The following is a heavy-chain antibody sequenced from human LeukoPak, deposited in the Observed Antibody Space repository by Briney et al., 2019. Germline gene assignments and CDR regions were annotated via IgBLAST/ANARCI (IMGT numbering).Heavy chain of an antibody. CDR3: ARYSIAVANYYYYYMDV. J-gene: IGHJ6*03. V-gene: IGHV1-2*02. Sequence: ASVKVSCKASGYTFTGYYMHWVRQAPGQGLEWMGWINPNSGGTNYAQKFQGRVTITRNTSISTAYMEVSSLRYEDTAVYYCARYSIAVANYYYYYMDVWGKGTTVTVSS. D-gene: IGHD6-19*01. CDR2: INPNSGGT. CDR1: GYTFTGYY.